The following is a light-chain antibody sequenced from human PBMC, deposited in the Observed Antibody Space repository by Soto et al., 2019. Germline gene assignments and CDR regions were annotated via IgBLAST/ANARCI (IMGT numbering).Light chain of an antibody. CDR3: QQYGTSPIT. J-gene: IGKJ5*01. CDR2: GAS. CDR1: QSVSSSY. V-gene: IGKV3-20*01. Sequence: EIVLTHSPSTLSVSXAARATLPXXXSQSVSSSYLAWYQQNPGQAPRLLIYGASSRATGIPDRFSGSGSGTDFTLTISRLEPEDSAVYYCQQYGTSPITFGQGTRLEIK.